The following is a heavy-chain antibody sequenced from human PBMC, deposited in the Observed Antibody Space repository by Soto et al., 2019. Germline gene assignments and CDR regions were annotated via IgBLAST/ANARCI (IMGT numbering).Heavy chain of an antibody. CDR2: INPSGGST. CDR3: AREPGGYCSSTRGPVR. J-gene: IGHJ4*02. V-gene: IGHV1-46*03. Sequence: ASVKVSCKASGYTFTSYYMHWVRQAPGQGLEWMGIINPSGGSTSYAQKFQGRVTMTRDTSTSTVYMELSSLRSEDTAVYYCAREPGGYCSSTRGPVRWGEGTGVTV. CDR1: GYTFTSYY. D-gene: IGHD2-2*01.